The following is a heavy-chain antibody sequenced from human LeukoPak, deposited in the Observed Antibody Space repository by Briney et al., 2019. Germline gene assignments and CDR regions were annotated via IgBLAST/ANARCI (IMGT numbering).Heavy chain of an antibody. CDR2: ISSSSSYI. CDR3: ARPIIAVAGIAYFQH. V-gene: IGHV3-21*01. CDR1: GFTFSSYS. D-gene: IGHD6-19*01. J-gene: IGHJ1*01. Sequence: KPGGSLRLSCATSGFTFSSYSMNWVRQAPGKGLEWVSSISSSSSYIYYADSVKGRFTISRDNSKNTLYLQMNSLRAEDTAVYYCARPIIAVAGIAYFQHWGQGTLVTVSS.